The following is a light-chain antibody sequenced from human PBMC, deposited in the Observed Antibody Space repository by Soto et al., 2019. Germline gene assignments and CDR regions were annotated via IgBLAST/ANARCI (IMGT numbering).Light chain of an antibody. CDR1: SSNIGAGYD. J-gene: IGLJ1*01. V-gene: IGLV1-40*01. CDR2: GNS. CDR3: QSYDSSLSGVV. Sequence: QSVLTQPPSVSGAPGQRVTISCTGSSSNIGAGYDVHWYQQLPGTAPKLLIYGNSNRPSGVPDRFSGSKSGTSASLAITELQAEDEADYYCQSYDSSLSGVVFGTGTKLTVL.